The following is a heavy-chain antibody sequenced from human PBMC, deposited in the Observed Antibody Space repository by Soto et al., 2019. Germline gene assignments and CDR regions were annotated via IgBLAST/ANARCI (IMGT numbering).Heavy chain of an antibody. CDR3: AKVNDFWTGYYSTNWFDP. D-gene: IGHD3-3*01. J-gene: IGHJ5*02. Sequence: PSETLSLTCTVSGGSINSYYWSWIRQPPGKGLEWIGYIYYSGSTNYNPSLKSRVTISVDTSKNQFSLKISSVTAADTAVYYCAKVNDFWTGYYSTNWFDPWGQGTLVNVS. CDR1: GGSINSYY. V-gene: IGHV4-59*01. CDR2: IYYSGST.